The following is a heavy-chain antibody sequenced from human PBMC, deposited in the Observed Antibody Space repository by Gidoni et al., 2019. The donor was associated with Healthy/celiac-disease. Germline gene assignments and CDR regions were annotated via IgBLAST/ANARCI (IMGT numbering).Heavy chain of an antibody. CDR3: AKDMSIAAAGTYFDY. D-gene: IGHD6-13*01. CDR1: GFTFDDYA. CDR2: ISWNSGSI. Sequence: EVQLVESGGGLVQPGRSLVLSCAASGFTFDDYAMPWVRQAPGKGLEWVSGISWNSGSIGYADSVKGRFTISRDNAKNSLYLQMNSLRAEDTALYYCAKDMSIAAAGTYFDYWGQGTLVTVSS. V-gene: IGHV3-9*01. J-gene: IGHJ4*02.